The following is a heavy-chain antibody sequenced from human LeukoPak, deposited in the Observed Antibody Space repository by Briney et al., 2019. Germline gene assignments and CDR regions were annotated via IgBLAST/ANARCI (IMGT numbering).Heavy chain of an antibody. CDR1: GFTVSSNY. CDR3: AKVPYRGFGELYIDY. Sequence: PGGSLRLSCAASGFTVSSNYMSWVRQAPGKGLEWVSVIYSGGSTYYADSVKGRFTISRDNSKNTLYLQMNSLRAEDTAVYYCAKVPYRGFGELYIDYWGQGTLVTVSS. J-gene: IGHJ4*02. D-gene: IGHD3-10*01. CDR2: IYSGGST. V-gene: IGHV3-53*01.